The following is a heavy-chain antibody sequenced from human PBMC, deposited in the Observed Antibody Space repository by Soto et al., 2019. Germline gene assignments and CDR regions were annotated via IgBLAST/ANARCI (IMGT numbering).Heavy chain of an antibody. V-gene: IGHV1-69*01. J-gene: IGHJ4*02. CDR1: GGTFSSYT. Sequence: QVQLVQSGAEVKKPGSSVTVSCKASGGTFSSYTISWVRQAPGQGLEWMAGISPIFGTPIYAQKLQDRVTTTADHSTMTAYMEMNRLTSEDTAVYYWARVVVGSRLSLDYWGQGTLVTISS. CDR2: ISPIFGTP. CDR3: ARVVVGSRLSLDY. D-gene: IGHD1-26*01.